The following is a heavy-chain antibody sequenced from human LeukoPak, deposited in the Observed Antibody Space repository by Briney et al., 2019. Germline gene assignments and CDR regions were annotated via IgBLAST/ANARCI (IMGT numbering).Heavy chain of an antibody. V-gene: IGHV3-30*18. CDR2: ISYDGSNK. CDR1: GFTFSSYS. J-gene: IGHJ4*02. CDR3: AKDRRSIAAAGTFDY. Sequence: PGGSLRLSCVASGFTFSSYSMHWVRQAPGKGLEWVAVISYDGSNKYYADSVKGRFTISRDNSKNTLYLQMNSLRAEDTAVYYCAKDRRSIAAAGTFDYWGQGTLVTVSS. D-gene: IGHD6-13*01.